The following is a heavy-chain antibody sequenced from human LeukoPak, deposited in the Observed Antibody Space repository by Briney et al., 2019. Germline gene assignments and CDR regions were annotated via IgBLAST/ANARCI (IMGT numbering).Heavy chain of an antibody. J-gene: IGHJ3*02. D-gene: IGHD3-3*01. CDR2: FDPEDGET. CDR3: ATISDFWSKPHDAFDI. V-gene: IGHV1-24*01. Sequence: ASVKVSCKVSGYTLTELSMHWVRQAPGKGLEWMGGFDPEDGETIYAQKFQGRVTMTEDTSTDTAYMELSSLRSEDTVVYYCATISDFWSKPHDAFDIWGQGTMVTVSS. CDR1: GYTLTELS.